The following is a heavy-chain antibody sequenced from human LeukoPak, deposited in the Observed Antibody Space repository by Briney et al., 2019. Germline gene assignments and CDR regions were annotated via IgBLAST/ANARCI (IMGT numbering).Heavy chain of an antibody. Sequence: GSLRLSCAASRFTFSSYAMNWVRQAPGKGLEWVSTISASGDSTYYADSVKGRFTISRDNSKNTLHLQMNSLRAEDTAVYYCALADYYDSSASNAFDIWGQGTMVTVSS. CDR2: ISASGDST. CDR3: ALADYYDSSASNAFDI. V-gene: IGHV3-23*01. CDR1: RFTFSSYA. J-gene: IGHJ3*02. D-gene: IGHD3-22*01.